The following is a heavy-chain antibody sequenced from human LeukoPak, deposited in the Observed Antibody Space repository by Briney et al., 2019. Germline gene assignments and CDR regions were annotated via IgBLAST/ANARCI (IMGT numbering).Heavy chain of an antibody. CDR1: GDSITLYY. J-gene: IGHJ5*02. CDR3: ARMSSSYWAKNWFDP. CDR2: IYYSGST. V-gene: IGHV4-59*04. Sequence: SETLSLTCSVSGDSITLYYWSWIRQPPGKGLEWIGYIYYSGSTDSNPSLKSRITMSVDTSKNQFSLKLSSVTAADTAVYYCARMSSSYWAKNWFDPWGQGTLVTVSS. D-gene: IGHD6-6*01.